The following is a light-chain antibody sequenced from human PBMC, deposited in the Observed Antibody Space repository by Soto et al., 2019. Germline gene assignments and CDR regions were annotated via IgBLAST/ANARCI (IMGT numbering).Light chain of an antibody. V-gene: IGKV1-39*01. CDR3: QQGYSTPIT. CDR1: QSIGTY. Sequence: DIQLTQSPSSLSASVGDRVTITCRASQSIGTYLHWFQQRPGNAPDLLIYTASSLQSGVRSRFSGSGSGTDFTLTINSLKPEEFPTYYCQQGYSTPITFGPGTRLDIK. CDR2: TAS. J-gene: IGKJ5*01.